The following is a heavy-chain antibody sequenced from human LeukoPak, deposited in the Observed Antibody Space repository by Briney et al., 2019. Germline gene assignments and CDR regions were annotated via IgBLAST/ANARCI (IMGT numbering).Heavy chain of an antibody. V-gene: IGHV4-61*02. CDR2: ICTSGST. J-gene: IGHJ4*02. Sequence: PSQTLSLTCTVSGGSISSGSYYWSWIRQPAGKGLEWIGRICTSGSTNYNPSLKSRVTISVDTSKNQFSLKLSSVTAADTAVYYCARADSSSGWAYFDYWGQGTLVTVSS. CDR3: ARADSSSGWAYFDY. D-gene: IGHD6-6*01. CDR1: GGSISSGSYY.